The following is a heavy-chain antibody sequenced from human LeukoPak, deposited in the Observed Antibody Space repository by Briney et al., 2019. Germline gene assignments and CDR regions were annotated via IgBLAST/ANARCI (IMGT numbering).Heavy chain of an antibody. CDR1: GLTFDDYY. V-gene: IGHV3-23*01. Sequence: GGSLRLSCVASGLTFDDYYMSWVRQAPGAGLEWVSGINKNGDSAYYADSVKGRFTISRDNSKNTLFLQINSLRAEDTAIYYCAKDSGWWLGYFDYWGQGTLVTVSS. J-gene: IGHJ4*02. CDR2: INKNGDSA. D-gene: IGHD6-19*01. CDR3: AKDSGWWLGYFDY.